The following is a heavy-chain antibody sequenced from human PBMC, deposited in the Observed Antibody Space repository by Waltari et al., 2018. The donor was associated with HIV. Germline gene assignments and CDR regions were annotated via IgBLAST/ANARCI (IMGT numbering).Heavy chain of an antibody. CDR3: ATTHGSGDYDNDFDY. CDR1: GFTFSFYW. D-gene: IGHD3-10*01. V-gene: IGHV3-7*01. J-gene: IGHJ4*02. CDR2: INQAGTER. Sequence: EVRLVESGGGWVQPGGSLTLTCETSGFTFSFYWLSWVRQAPGKGLEGGANINQAGTERHYVDSVRGRFTISRDNGKRSSFLQMNSLSVEDTAVYYCATTHGSGDYDNDFDYWGQGTLV.